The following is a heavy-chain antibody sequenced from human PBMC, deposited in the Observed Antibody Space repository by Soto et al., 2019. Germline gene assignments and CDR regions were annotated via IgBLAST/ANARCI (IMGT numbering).Heavy chain of an antibody. CDR3: ARRRGFPYYYGMDV. CDR1: CGSISSCGYS. CDR2: IYHSGST. J-gene: IGHJ6*02. V-gene: IGHV4-30-2*01. D-gene: IGHD5-12*01. Sequence: SETLSLTCAVSCGSISSCGYSWSWIRQPPGKGLEWIGYIYHSGSTYYNPSLKSRVTISVDRSKNQFSLKLSSVTAADTAVYYCARRRGFPYYYGMDVWGQGTTVTVSS.